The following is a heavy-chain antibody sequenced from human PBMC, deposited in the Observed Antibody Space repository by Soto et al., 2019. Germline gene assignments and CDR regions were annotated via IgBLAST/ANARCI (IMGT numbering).Heavy chain of an antibody. CDR2: TYFRSRWYN. CDR3: ARDLESGYSNXYYYMDV. V-gene: IGHV6-1*01. Sequence: SQTLSLTCAISGDSVSSNTAAWHWIRQSPSRGLEWLGRTYFRSRWYNDYAVSVKSRITINADTSKNQFSLHLNSVSPEDTAVYYCARDLESGYSNXYYYMDVWGKATTVTVSS. D-gene: IGHD5-12*01. J-gene: IGHJ6*03. CDR1: GDSVSSNTAA.